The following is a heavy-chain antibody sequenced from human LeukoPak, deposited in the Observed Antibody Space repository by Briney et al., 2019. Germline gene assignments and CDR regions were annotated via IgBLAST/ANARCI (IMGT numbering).Heavy chain of an antibody. CDR2: IYNTRNT. J-gene: IGHJ3*02. CDR3: AKRNIFKEGEAFYI. CDR1: GGSISSYY. D-gene: IGHD3-3*02. Sequence: SETLSLTCTVSGGSISSYYWTWIRQPPGKGLEWIGFIYNTRNTNYNPSLKSRVTISFDTSKNKFSLKLSSVTAANTSVHYCAKRNIFKEGEAFYIRGPRTMVTASS. V-gene: IGHV4-59*08.